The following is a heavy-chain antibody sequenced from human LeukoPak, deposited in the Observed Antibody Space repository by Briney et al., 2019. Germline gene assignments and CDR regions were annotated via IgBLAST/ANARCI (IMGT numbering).Heavy chain of an antibody. Sequence: PSETLSLTCTVSGGSISSYYWSRIRQPPGKGLEWIGYIYYSGSTNYNPSLKSRVTISVDTSKNQFSLKLSSVTAADTAVYYCARDGHYYYGMDVWGQGTTVTVSS. CDR2: IYYSGST. CDR1: GGSISSYY. V-gene: IGHV4-59*12. J-gene: IGHJ6*02. CDR3: ARDGHYYYGMDV.